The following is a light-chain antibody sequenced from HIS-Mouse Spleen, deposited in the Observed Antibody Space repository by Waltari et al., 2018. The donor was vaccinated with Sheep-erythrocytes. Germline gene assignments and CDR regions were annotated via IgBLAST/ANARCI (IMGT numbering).Light chain of an antibody. CDR1: QSVSSSY. V-gene: IGKV3-20*01. J-gene: IGKJ2*01. Sequence: EIVLTQSPGTLSLSPGERATLSCRASQSVSSSYLAWYQQKPGQAPRPLIYGASSRATGIPDRFXGSGSGTDFTLTISRLEPEDFAVXYCQQYGSSXYTFXQGTKLEIK. CDR3: QQYGSSXYT. CDR2: GAS.